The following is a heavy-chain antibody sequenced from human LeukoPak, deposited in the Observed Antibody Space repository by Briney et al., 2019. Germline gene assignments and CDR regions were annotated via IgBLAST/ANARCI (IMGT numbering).Heavy chain of an antibody. CDR2: ISYDGSNK. J-gene: IGHJ4*02. V-gene: IGHV3-30*03. D-gene: IGHD5-18*01. Sequence: PGGSLRLSCAASGFTFSSYGMHWVRQAPGKGLEWVAVISYDGSNKYYADSVKGRFTISRDNSKNTLYLQMNSLRADDTAIYYCARDVRGYRRPLHYWGQGTLVTVSS. CDR3: ARDVRGYRRPLHY. CDR1: GFTFSSYG.